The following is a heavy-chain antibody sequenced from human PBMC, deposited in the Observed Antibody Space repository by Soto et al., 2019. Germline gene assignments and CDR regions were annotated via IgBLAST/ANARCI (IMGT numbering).Heavy chain of an antibody. Sequence: ASVKVSFKASGYTFTSYGISWVRQAPGQGLEWMGWISAYNGNTNYAQKLQGRVTMTTDTSTSTAYMELRSLRSDDTAVYYCARVARITMVRGVTGGWFDPWGQGTLVTVSS. CDR1: GYTFTSYG. J-gene: IGHJ5*02. CDR2: ISAYNGNT. D-gene: IGHD3-10*01. CDR3: ARVARITMVRGVTGGWFDP. V-gene: IGHV1-18*01.